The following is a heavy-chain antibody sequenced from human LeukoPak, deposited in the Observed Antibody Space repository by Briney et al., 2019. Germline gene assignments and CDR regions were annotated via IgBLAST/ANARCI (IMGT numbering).Heavy chain of an antibody. J-gene: IGHJ5*02. CDR2: ISYDGSNK. V-gene: IGHV3-30-3*01. CDR1: GFTFSSYA. CDR3: ARDHVGTTSFWSGYYIWFDP. Sequence: PGGSLRLSCAASGFTFSSYAMHWVRQAPGKGLEWVAVISYDGSNKYYADSVKGRFTISRDNAKNSLYLQMNSLRAEDTAVYYCARDHVGTTSFWSGYYIWFDPWGQGTLVTVSS. D-gene: IGHD3-3*01.